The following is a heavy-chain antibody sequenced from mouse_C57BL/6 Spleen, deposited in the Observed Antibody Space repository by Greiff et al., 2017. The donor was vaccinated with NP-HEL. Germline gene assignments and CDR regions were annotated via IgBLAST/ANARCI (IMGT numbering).Heavy chain of an antibody. V-gene: IGHV5-4*03. CDR1: GFTFSSYA. D-gene: IGHD1-1*01. CDR3: ARSTVVATEYFDV. J-gene: IGHJ1*03. CDR2: ISDGGSYT. Sequence: DVKLVESGGGLVKPGGSLKLSCAASGFTFSSYAMSWVRQTPEKRLEWVATISDGGSYTYYPDNVKGRFTISRDNAKNNLYLQMSHLKSEDTAMYYCARSTVVATEYFDVWGTGTTVTVSS.